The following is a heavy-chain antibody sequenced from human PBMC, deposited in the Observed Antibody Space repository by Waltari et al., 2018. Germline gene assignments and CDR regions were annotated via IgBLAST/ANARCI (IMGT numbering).Heavy chain of an antibody. CDR2: INPNSGNT. CDR3: ARETLASYFDY. J-gene: IGHJ4*02. D-gene: IGHD2-21*01. V-gene: IGHV1-8*01. Sequence: QVQLVQSGAEVKKPGASVQVSCKASGYTLDSYDISWVRQSTGRGLEWMGFINPNSGNTGYAQSFQGRITITRDTSINTAYMELSSLRSDDTAVYYCARETLASYFDYWGQGTLVTVSS. CDR1: GYTLDSYD.